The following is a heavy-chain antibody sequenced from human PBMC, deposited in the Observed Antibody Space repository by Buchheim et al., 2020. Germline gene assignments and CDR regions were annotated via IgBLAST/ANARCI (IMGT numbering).Heavy chain of an antibody. D-gene: IGHD1-26*01. Sequence: QVQLQESGPGLVKPSETLSLTCTVSGASISSYWWSWIRQSPGKGLEWIGYMYYSGSINYNPSLESRVTISADTSKNQFSLKLSSVTAADTAVYYCARYSGNYYGPLDNWGHGTL. CDR1: GASISSYW. J-gene: IGHJ4*01. CDR2: MYYSGSI. V-gene: IGHV4-59*01. CDR3: ARYSGNYYGPLDN.